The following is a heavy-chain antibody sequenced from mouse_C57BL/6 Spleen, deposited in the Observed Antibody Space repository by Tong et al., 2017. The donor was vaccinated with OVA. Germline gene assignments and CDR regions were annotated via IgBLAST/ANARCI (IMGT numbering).Heavy chain of an antibody. CDR3: ARLVSSSPYYYAMDY. Sequence: VQLQESVAELVKPGASVKLSCKASGYTFTEYTIHWVKQRSGQGLEWIGWFYPGSGSIKYNEKFKDKATLTADKSSSTAYMQLSSLTSEDSAVYFCARLVSSSPYYYAMDYWGQGTSVTVSS. J-gene: IGHJ4*01. CDR2: FYPGSGSI. CDR1: GYTFTEYT. V-gene: IGHV1-62-2*01. D-gene: IGHD1-1*01.